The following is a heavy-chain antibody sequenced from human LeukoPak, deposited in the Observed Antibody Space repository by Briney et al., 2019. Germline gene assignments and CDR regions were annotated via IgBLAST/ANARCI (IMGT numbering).Heavy chain of an antibody. J-gene: IGHJ4*02. V-gene: IGHV3-74*01. CDR2: INSDGSST. CDR1: GFTFSSYW. CDR3: ARDPYYDFWSGYYLTHSFDY. Sequence: GGSLRLSCAASGFTFSSYWMHWVRQAPGKGLVWVSRINSDGSSTSYADSVKGRFTISRDNAKNTLYLQMNSLRAEDTAVYYCARDPYYDFWSGYYLTHSFDYWGQGTLATVSS. D-gene: IGHD3-3*01.